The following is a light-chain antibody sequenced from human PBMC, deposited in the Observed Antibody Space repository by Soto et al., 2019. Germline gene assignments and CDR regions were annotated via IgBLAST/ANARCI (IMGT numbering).Light chain of an antibody. CDR3: AAWDDSPSGVV. Sequence: QSVLTQPPSASGTPGQRVTISCSGSSSNIGRNSVYWYQQLLGTAPKLLIYGNHQRPSGVPDRFSGSKSGTSASLAISGLRSEDEANYYCAAWDDSPSGVVFGGGTKVTVL. CDR1: SSNIGRNS. V-gene: IGLV1-47*02. CDR2: GNH. J-gene: IGLJ2*01.